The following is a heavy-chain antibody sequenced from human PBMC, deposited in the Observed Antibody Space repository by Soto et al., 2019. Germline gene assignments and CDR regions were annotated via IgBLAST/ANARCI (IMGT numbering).Heavy chain of an antibody. J-gene: IGHJ4*02. CDR2: ISSSGNTI. D-gene: IGHD3-22*01. CDR1: GFTFSDYY. CDR3: AKMSSENYYAHVFS. Sequence: QVQLVESGGGLVKTSGSLRLACAASGFTFSDYYMSWVRQAPGKGLEWVSCISSSGNTIYYADSVKGRFTISRDNAKNTVYLQMKSLRAEDMAVYYGAKMSSENYYAHVFSWGKGTPVTVSS. V-gene: IGHV3-11*01.